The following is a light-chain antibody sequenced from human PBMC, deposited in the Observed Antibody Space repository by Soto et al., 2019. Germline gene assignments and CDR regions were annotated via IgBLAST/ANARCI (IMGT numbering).Light chain of an antibody. Sequence: QAVVTQPPSVSGAPGQRVTISCTGSSSNIGAGYDVHWYQQLPGTAPKLLIYGNINRPSGVPVRFSASTSGTSASLAISGLRDEDEADYHCQSYDSSLINAVFGGGTKLTVL. CDR2: GNI. J-gene: IGLJ2*01. CDR1: SSNIGAGYD. CDR3: QSYDSSLINAV. V-gene: IGLV1-40*01.